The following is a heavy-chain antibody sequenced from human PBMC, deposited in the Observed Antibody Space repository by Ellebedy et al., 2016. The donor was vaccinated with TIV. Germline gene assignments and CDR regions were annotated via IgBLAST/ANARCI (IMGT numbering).Heavy chain of an antibody. CDR1: GGSISSSSYY. Sequence: SETLSLTXTVSGGSISSSSYYWGWIRQPPGKGLEWIGSIYYSGSTYYNPSLKSRVTISVDTSKNQFSLKLSSVTAADTAVYYCAREVYAGGYVWELLLYYYGMDVWGQGTTVTVSS. CDR2: IYYSGST. CDR3: AREVYAGGYVWELLLYYYGMDV. V-gene: IGHV4-39*07. D-gene: IGHD1-26*01. J-gene: IGHJ6*02.